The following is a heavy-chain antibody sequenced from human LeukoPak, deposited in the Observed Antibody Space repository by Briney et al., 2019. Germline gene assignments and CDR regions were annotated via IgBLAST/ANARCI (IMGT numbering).Heavy chain of an antibody. V-gene: IGHV3-7*01. CDR3: ARDSGFFRFDY. Sequence: GGSLRLSCVDSGVTFSSSWMTWVRQAPGKGLEWVANIKEDGREKNHVDSVKGRFTISRDNAKKSLYLQMNSLRAEDTAVYYCARDSGFFRFDYWGQGTLVTVSS. CDR1: GVTFSSSW. J-gene: IGHJ4*02. D-gene: IGHD3-3*01. CDR2: IKEDGREK.